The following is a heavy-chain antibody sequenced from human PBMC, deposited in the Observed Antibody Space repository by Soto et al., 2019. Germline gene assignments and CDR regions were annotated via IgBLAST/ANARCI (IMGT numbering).Heavy chain of an antibody. Sequence: WEFLKISCRGSGFTFARYWIAWVRQMPGKGLEWMGIVYPGDSDSSYSPSFQGQVTISADKSINTAYLHWSSLKASDTAIYYCAKHEGYCSTTTCSNFDYWGQGTLVTVSS. D-gene: IGHD2-2*01. J-gene: IGHJ4*02. V-gene: IGHV5-51*01. CDR3: AKHEGYCSTTTCSNFDY. CDR2: VYPGDSDS. CDR1: GFTFARYW.